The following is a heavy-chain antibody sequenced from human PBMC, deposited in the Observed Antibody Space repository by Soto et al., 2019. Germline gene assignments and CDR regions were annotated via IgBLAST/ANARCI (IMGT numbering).Heavy chain of an antibody. D-gene: IGHD3-22*01. J-gene: IGHJ4*02. Sequence: GGSLRLSCASSVFTFSSYAMHCVRQAPGKGLEWVAVISYDGSNKYYADSVKGRFTISRDNSKNTLYLQMNSLRAEDTAVYYCPRGQSDSSGTYWGQGTLVSVSS. CDR1: VFTFSSYA. CDR2: ISYDGSNK. CDR3: PRGQSDSSGTY. V-gene: IGHV3-30-3*01.